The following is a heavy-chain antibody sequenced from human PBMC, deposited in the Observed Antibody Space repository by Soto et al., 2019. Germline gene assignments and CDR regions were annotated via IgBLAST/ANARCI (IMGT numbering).Heavy chain of an antibody. CDR2: ISAYNGNT. Sequence: QVQLVQSGAEVKKPGASVKVSCKASGYTFSSYGFSWVRQAPGQGLEWMGWISAYNGNTNYAQKVQGRVTMTTDTTRSTAYMERRRLRSDDAAVYYWARGLGGGGSIDYWGQGTLVTVSS. CDR1: GYTFSSYG. V-gene: IGHV1-18*01. CDR3: ARGLGGGGSIDY. D-gene: IGHD3-16*01. J-gene: IGHJ4*02.